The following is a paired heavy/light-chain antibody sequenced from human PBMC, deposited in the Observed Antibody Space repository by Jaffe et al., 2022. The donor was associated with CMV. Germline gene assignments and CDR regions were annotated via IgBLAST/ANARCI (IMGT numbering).Light chain of an antibody. CDR2: KDS. J-gene: IGLJ3*02. V-gene: IGLV3-25*03. CDR1: ALPKQY. CDR3: QSADSSGTYPWV. Sequence: SYELTQPPSVSVSPGQTARITCSGDALPKQYAYWYQQKPGQAPVLVIYKDSERPSGIPERFSGSSSGTTVTLTISGVQAEDEADYYCQSADSSGTYPWVFGGGTKLTVL.
Heavy chain of an antibody. D-gene: IGHD2-15*01. CDR2: IYYSGST. J-gene: IGHJ6*02. CDR1: GGSISSSSYY. CDR3: ASRAPMRYCSGGSCRVLGYYGMDV. Sequence: QLQLQESGPGLVKPSETLSLTCTVSGGSISSSSYYWGWIRQPPGKGLEWIGSIYYSGSTYYNPSLKSRVTISVDTSKNQFSLKLSSVTAADTAVYYCASRAPMRYCSGGSCRVLGYYGMDVWGQGTTVTVSS. V-gene: IGHV4-39*01.